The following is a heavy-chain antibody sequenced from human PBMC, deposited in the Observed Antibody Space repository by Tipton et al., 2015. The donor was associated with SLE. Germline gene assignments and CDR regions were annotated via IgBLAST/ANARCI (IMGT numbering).Heavy chain of an antibody. CDR1: GFTFSAYG. Sequence: SLRLSCAASGFTFSAYGVHWVRQAPGKGLEWVTFIRFDGNKEYYADSVKGRFTISRDNSKNTLYLQMNSLRAEDTAVYYCAKSLCSSTSCYQYHSYYCGMDVWGQGTTVTVSS. J-gene: IGHJ6*02. D-gene: IGHD2-2*01. V-gene: IGHV3-30*02. CDR3: AKSLCSSTSCYQYHSYYCGMDV. CDR2: IRFDGNKE.